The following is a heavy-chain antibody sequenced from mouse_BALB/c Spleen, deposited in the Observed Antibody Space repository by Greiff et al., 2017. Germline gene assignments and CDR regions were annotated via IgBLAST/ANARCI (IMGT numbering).Heavy chain of an antibody. CDR3: ARDRGNHGGFAY. Sequence: QVQLKESGPGLVAPSQSLSITCTVSGFSLTSYGVHWVRQPPGKGLEWLGVIWAGGSTNYNSALMSRLSISKDNSKSQVFLKMNSLQTDDTAMYYCARDRGNHGGFAYWGQGTLVTVSA. J-gene: IGHJ3*01. CDR1: GFSLTSYG. V-gene: IGHV2-9*02. CDR2: IWAGGST. D-gene: IGHD2-1*01.